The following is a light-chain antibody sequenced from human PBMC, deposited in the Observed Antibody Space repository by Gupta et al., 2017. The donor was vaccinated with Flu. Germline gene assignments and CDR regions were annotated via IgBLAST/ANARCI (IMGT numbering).Light chain of an antibody. CDR2: KDT. Sequence: FELTQPHSVSVSPGQTATITCSGDTLSTQYTSWYQQKPGQAPILVIFKDTERPSGIPERFSASNSGTTVTLTISGVQAEDEAAYYCQSADSSGSYVVFGGGTQLTV. CDR1: TLSTQY. J-gene: IGLJ3*02. CDR3: QSADSSGSYVV. V-gene: IGLV3-25*03.